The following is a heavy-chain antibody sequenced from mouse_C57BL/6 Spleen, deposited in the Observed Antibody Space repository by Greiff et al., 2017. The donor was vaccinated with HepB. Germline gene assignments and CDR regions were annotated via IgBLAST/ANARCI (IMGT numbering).Heavy chain of an antibody. CDR3: ARQGLAPDY. D-gene: IGHD2-4*01. Sequence: VQLQQPGAELVRPGSSVKLSCKASGYTFTSYWMDWMKQRPGQGLEWIGNIYPSDSETHYNQKFKDKATLTVDKSSSTAYMQLSSLTSEDSAVYYCARQGLAPDYWGQGTTLTVSS. CDR2: IYPSDSET. J-gene: IGHJ2*01. V-gene: IGHV1-61*01. CDR1: GYTFTSYW.